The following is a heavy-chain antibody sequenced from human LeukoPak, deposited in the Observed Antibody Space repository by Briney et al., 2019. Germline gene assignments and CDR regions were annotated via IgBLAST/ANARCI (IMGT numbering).Heavy chain of an antibody. V-gene: IGHV3-21*01. CDR1: GFTFTTYS. Sequence: PGGSLRLSCAASGFTFTTYSMTWVRQAPGEGLEWVSSINSRATYTYYTDSVKGRFAISRDNAKNSVFLQMNSLRAEDTAVYYCARGSPPYYWGQGTLVTVSS. CDR2: INSRATYT. D-gene: IGHD2-15*01. J-gene: IGHJ4*02. CDR3: ARGSPPYY.